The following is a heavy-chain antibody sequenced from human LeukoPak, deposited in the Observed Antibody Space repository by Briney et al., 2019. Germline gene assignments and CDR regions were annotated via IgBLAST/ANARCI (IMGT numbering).Heavy chain of an antibody. CDR1: GYTFTSYD. D-gene: IGHD3-10*01. CDR2: MNPNSGNT. J-gene: IGHJ3*02. Sequence: GASVKVSCKASGYTFTSYDINWVRQATGQGLEWMGWMNPNSGNTGYAQKFQGRVTMTRNTPISTAYMELSSLRSEDTAVYYCARMPVLLWFGELLRSRHRAFDIWGQGTMVTVSS. CDR3: ARMPVLLWFGELLRSRHRAFDI. V-gene: IGHV1-8*01.